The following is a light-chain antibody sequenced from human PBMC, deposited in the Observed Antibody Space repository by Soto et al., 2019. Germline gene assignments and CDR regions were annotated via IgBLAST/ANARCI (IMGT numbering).Light chain of an antibody. J-gene: IGLJ2*01. V-gene: IGLV4-69*01. CDR2: LDSDGSH. CDR3: QTWGTGIHVV. Sequence: QSVLTQSPSASASLGASVKLTCTLSSGHSSYAIAWHQQQPEKGPRYLMKLDSDGSHTKGDAILDRFSGSSSGAERYLTISCLQSENEADYYCQTWGTGIHVVFGGGTKLTVL. CDR1: SGHSSYA.